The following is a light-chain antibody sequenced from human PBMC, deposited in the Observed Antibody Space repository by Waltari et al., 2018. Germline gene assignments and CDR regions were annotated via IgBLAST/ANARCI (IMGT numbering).Light chain of an antibody. J-gene: IGKJ1*01. CDR2: WAS. V-gene: IGKV4-1*01. CDR1: QSVLYSSNNKNY. Sequence: DIVMTQSPDSLAVSLGERATINCKSSQSVLYSSNNKNYLAWYQQKPGQPPKLLIYWASTREYGVPDRFSGSVSGTDFTLTISSLQAEDVAVYYCQHYYSPPWTFGQGTKVEIK. CDR3: QHYYSPPWT.